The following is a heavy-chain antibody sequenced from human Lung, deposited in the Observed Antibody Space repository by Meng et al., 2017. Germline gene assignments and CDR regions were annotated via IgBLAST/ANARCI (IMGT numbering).Heavy chain of an antibody. D-gene: IGHD4-11*01. CDR2: INHSGRT. Sequence: LKQWGHGLLHPSATRSLICLVSGGPFSAYYWIWFRQPPGKGLEWIGEINHSGRTNSNPSLETRATISVDTSQNNLSLKLGSFTAADSAVYYCARGPTTMAHDFDYWGQGTLVTVSS. V-gene: IGHV4-34*01. CDR1: GGPFSAYY. CDR3: ARGPTTMAHDFDY. J-gene: IGHJ4*02.